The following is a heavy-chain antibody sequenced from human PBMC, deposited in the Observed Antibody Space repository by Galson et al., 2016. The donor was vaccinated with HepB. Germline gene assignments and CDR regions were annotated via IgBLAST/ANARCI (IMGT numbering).Heavy chain of an antibody. CDR1: GYTFINYA. V-gene: IGHV1-18*04. CDR2: INPYNGHT. Sequence: SVKVSCKASGYTFINYAISWVRQAPGQGLEWMGWINPYNGHTRYAQKLQGRVTMTTDTSTTTVYMGLGSLTSDDAAVYFCARGSVYCGDDCFSERFDPWGRGTLVTVSS. CDR3: ARGSVYCGDDCFSERFDP. D-gene: IGHD2-21*02. J-gene: IGHJ5*02.